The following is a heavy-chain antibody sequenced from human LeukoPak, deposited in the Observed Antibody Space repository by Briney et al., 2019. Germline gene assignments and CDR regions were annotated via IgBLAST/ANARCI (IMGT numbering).Heavy chain of an antibody. J-gene: IGHJ4*02. CDR2: INPNSGGT. Sequence: ASVKVSCKASGYTFTGYYMHWVRQAPGQGLEWMGWINPNSGGTNYAQKFQGRVTMTRDTSISTAYMELSRLRSDDTAVYYRARGPSSGWSNFPHNWGQGTLVTVSS. V-gene: IGHV1-2*02. CDR1: GYTFTGYY. CDR3: ARGPSSGWSNFPHN. D-gene: IGHD6-19*01.